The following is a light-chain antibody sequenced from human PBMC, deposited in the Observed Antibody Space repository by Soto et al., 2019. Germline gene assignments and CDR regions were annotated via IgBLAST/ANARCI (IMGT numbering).Light chain of an antibody. V-gene: IGKV1-39*01. CDR1: QSVSSN. J-gene: IGKJ2*01. Sequence: DIQMTQSPSSLSASVGDRVTITCRASQSVSSNLNWYQQKPGKAPKLLIYAASSLQSGVPSRFSGSGSGTDFTLTITSLQPEDFASYSCQQSYSTLYTFGQGTKLEIK. CDR3: QQSYSTLYT. CDR2: AAS.